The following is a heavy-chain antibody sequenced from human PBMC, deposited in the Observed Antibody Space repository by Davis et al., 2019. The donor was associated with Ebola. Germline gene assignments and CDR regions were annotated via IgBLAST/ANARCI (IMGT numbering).Heavy chain of an antibody. Sequence: GESLKISCAASGFTFSSYAMTWVRQAPGKGLEWVSAISGSGGSTYYADSVKGRFTISRDNSQNTLYLQLNSLRAEDTAVYYCAKPAADLYYYGMDVWGQGTTVTVSS. J-gene: IGHJ6*02. D-gene: IGHD2-2*01. V-gene: IGHV3-23*01. CDR3: AKPAADLYYYGMDV. CDR2: ISGSGGST. CDR1: GFTFSSYA.